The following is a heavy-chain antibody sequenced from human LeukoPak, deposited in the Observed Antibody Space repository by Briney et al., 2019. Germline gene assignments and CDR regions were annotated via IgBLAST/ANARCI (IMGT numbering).Heavy chain of an antibody. V-gene: IGHV4-38-2*02. J-gene: IGHJ4*02. CDR3: ARGFLFDSFRYPDYIKIGYFDS. CDR1: GYSIGSGYY. Sequence: PSETLSLTCTVSGYSIGSGYYWGWIRQPPGKGLEWIGSIYHSGSTYYNPSLKSRLSVSVDTSKNQFSLSLSSVTAADTAMYYCARGFLFDSFRYPDYIKIGYFDSWGQGTLATVSS. D-gene: IGHD4-11*01. CDR2: IYHSGST.